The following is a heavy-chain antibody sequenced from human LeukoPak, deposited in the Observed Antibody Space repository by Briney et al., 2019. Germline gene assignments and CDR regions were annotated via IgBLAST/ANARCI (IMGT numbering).Heavy chain of an antibody. CDR1: GFTFDDYA. D-gene: IGHD3-9*01. CDR2: ISWNSGSI. Sequence: GRSLRLSCAASGFTFDDYAMHWVRQAPGKGLEWVSGISWNSGSIGYADSVKGRFTISRDNAKNSLYLQMNSLRAEDTALYYCAKSYYDILTGSPPFDYWGQGTLVTVSS. V-gene: IGHV3-9*01. CDR3: AKSYYDILTGSPPFDY. J-gene: IGHJ4*02.